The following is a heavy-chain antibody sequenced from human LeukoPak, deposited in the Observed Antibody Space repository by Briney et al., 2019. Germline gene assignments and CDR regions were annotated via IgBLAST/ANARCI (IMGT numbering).Heavy chain of an antibody. CDR3: ASLGTLRS. J-gene: IGHJ5*02. D-gene: IGHD3-10*01. CDR1: GGSVSSSNYY. V-gene: IGHV4-39*01. CDR2: ISYSGTK. Sequence: PSETLSLTCTVSGGSVSSSNYYWGWIRQPPGKGLEWIGSISYSGTKYNNPSLKSRVSISIDTSKNQFSVKLTSVTAAVTAMYYCASLGTLRSWGQGTLVTVSS.